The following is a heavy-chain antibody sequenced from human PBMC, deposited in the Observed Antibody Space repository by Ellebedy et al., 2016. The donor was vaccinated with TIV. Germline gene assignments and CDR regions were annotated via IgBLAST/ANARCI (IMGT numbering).Heavy chain of an antibody. D-gene: IGHD6-13*01. CDR3: ARERSSSIYLGQQDY. Sequence: AASVKVSCKASGYTFNSNPISWVRQAPGQGLEWMGWVNTYSGRPTYAQAFTGRFVFSVATSVTTAYLQINTLRAEDTAIYFCARERSSSIYLGQQDYWGQGTLVSVSS. CDR2: VNTYSGRP. CDR1: GYTFNSNP. V-gene: IGHV7-4-1*02. J-gene: IGHJ4*02.